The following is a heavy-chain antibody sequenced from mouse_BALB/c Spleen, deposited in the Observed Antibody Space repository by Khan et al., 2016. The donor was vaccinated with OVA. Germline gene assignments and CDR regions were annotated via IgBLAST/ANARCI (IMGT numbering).Heavy chain of an antibody. CDR1: GYSITSDYA. V-gene: IGHV3-2*02. J-gene: IGHJ2*01. Sequence: EVKLLESGPGLVKPSQSLSLTCTVTGYSITSDYAWNWIRQFPGNKLEWMAYISYSGRTSYNPSLKSRLSITRDTSKNQFFLQLTSVTTEDTATYYWARSVTITTVVATDFDYWGQGTTLTVSS. CDR3: ARSVTITTVVATDFDY. CDR2: ISYSGRT. D-gene: IGHD1-1*01.